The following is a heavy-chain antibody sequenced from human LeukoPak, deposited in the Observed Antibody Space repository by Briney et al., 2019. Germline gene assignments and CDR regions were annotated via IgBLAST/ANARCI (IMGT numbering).Heavy chain of an antibody. D-gene: IGHD3-3*01. Sequence: PGRSLRLSCAASGFTFSSYAMSWVRQAPGKGLEWVSAISGSGGSTYYADSVKGRFTISRDNSKNTLYLQMNSLRAEDTAVYYCAKLAPSDDFWSGYLGWFDPWGQGTLVTVSS. CDR3: AKLAPSDDFWSGYLGWFDP. V-gene: IGHV3-23*01. J-gene: IGHJ5*02. CDR1: GFTFSSYA. CDR2: ISGSGGST.